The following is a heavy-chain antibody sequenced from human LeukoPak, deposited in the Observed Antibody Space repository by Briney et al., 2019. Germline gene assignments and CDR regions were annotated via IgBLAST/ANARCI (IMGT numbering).Heavy chain of an antibody. J-gene: IGHJ5*02. CDR2: IYHSGST. CDR3: ARSYCGGDCYTQNWFDP. D-gene: IGHD2-21*02. V-gene: IGHV4-30-2*01. Sequence: SETLSLTCAVSGGSISSGGYSWSWIRQPPGKGLEWIGYIYHSGSTYYNPSLKSRVTISVDRSKNLFSLKLSSVTAADTAVYYCARSYCGGDCYTQNWFDPWGQGTLVTVSS. CDR1: GGSISSGGYS.